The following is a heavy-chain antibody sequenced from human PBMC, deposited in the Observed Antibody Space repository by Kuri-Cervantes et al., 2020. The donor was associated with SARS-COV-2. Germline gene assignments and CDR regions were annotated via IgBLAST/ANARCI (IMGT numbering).Heavy chain of an antibody. V-gene: IGHV4-34*01. CDR2: INHSGST. J-gene: IGHJ4*02. CDR1: GGSFSGYY. CDR3: AKATYYYDSSGYYSDY. Sequence: ESLKISCAVYGGSFSGYYWSWIRQPPGKGLEWIGEINHSGSTNYNPPLKSRVTISVDTSKNQFSLKLSSVTAADTAVYYCAKATYYYDSSGYYSDYWGQGTLVTVSS. D-gene: IGHD3-22*01.